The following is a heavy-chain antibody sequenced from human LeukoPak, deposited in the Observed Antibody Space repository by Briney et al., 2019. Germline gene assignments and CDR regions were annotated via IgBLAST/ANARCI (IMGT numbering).Heavy chain of an antibody. Sequence: SVKVSCKASGGTFSSYAISWVRQAPGQGLEWMGGIIPIFGTASYAQKFQGRVTITADESTSTAYMELSSLRSEDTAVYYCARAPWKPSTGDGGCDYWGQGTLVTVSS. CDR3: ARAPWKPSTGDGGCDY. CDR2: IIPIFGTA. D-gene: IGHD7-27*01. J-gene: IGHJ4*02. V-gene: IGHV1-69*13. CDR1: GGTFSSYA.